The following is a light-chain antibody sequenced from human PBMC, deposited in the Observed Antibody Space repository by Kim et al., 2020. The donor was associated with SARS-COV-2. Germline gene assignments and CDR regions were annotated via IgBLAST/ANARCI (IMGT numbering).Light chain of an antibody. CDR1: RSVGSY. CDR2: DAS. J-gene: IGKJ1*01. Sequence: LSPGERATLSCRASRSVGSYLAWYQQKPGQAPRVLIYDASNRFTGIPARFSGSGSGTDFTLTISSLEPEDFAVYYCQQRNSWPRTFGQGTKVDIK. V-gene: IGKV3-11*01. CDR3: QQRNSWPRT.